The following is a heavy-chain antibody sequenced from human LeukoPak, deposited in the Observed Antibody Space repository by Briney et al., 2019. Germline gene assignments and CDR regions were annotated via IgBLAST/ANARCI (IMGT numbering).Heavy chain of an antibody. CDR2: INTDSGWT. J-gene: IGHJ4*02. CDR3: FYFYETY. D-gene: IGHD3-22*01. CDR1: GIYW. Sequence: GGSLRLSCAASGIYWMHWVRQAPGKALGWVSHINTDSGWTSYADSAKARFTISKDNAKNTLYLQLHSLRAEDTAAYYCFYFYETYWGRGTLVTASS. V-gene: IGHV3-74*01.